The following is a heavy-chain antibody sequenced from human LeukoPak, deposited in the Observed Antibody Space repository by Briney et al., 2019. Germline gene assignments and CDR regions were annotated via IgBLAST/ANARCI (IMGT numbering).Heavy chain of an antibody. CDR2: IDPNSGAT. Sequence: ASVKVSCKASEYTFTGYYMHWVRQAPGQGLEWMGWIDPNSGATDYAQNFQGRVTLTRHTSISTAYMEMSRLRSDDTAVYYCASGYRFGNWGQGTLVTVSS. J-gene: IGHJ4*02. D-gene: IGHD5-18*01. V-gene: IGHV1-2*02. CDR3: ASGYRFGN. CDR1: EYTFTGYY.